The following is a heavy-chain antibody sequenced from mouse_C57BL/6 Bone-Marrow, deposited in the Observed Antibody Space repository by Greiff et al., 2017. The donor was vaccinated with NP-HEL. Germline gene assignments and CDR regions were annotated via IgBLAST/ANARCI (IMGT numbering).Heavy chain of an antibody. J-gene: IGHJ3*01. CDR3: ARGTPYYGCSGAY. V-gene: IGHV1-81*01. D-gene: IGHD1-1*01. CDR1: GYTFTSYG. Sequence: VKLQESGAELARPGASVKLSCKASGYTFTSYGISWVKQRTGQGLEWIGEIYPSSGNTYYNEKFKSKATLTADNSSSTAYMELRSLTSEDSAVYFCARGTPYYGCSGAYWGQGTLVTVSA. CDR2: IYPSSGNT.